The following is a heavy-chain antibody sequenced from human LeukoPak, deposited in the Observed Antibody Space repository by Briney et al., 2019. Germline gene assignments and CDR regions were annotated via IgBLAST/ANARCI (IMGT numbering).Heavy chain of an antibody. Sequence: SETLSLTRTVSGGSISSHYWSWIRQPAGKGLEWIGRIYNSGSTNYNPSLKSRLTMSVDTSKNQFSLNLNSIIAADTALYYCARGPTYSSGAYFDYWGQGILVTVSS. V-gene: IGHV4-4*07. CDR1: GGSISSHY. CDR3: ARGPTYSSGAYFDY. D-gene: IGHD6-19*01. CDR2: IYNSGST. J-gene: IGHJ4*02.